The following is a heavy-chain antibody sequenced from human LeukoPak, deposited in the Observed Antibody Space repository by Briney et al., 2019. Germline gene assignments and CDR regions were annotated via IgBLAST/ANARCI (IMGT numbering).Heavy chain of an antibody. CDR3: ARWENSIAVVGRAFDI. CDR1: GGSFSGYY. CDR2: INHSGST. J-gene: IGHJ3*02. D-gene: IGHD6-19*01. V-gene: IGHV4-34*01. Sequence: SETLSLTCAVYGGSFSGYYWSWIRQPPGKGLEWIGEINHSGSTNYNPSLKSRVTISVDTSKNQFSLKLSSVTAAETAVYYCARWENSIAVVGRAFDIWGQGTMVTVSS.